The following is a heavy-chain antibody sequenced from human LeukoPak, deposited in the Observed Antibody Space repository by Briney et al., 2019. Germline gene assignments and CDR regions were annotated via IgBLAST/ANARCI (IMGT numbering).Heavy chain of an antibody. CDR2: IYYIGST. CDR3: ARVVGATGSRDY. V-gene: IGHV4-59*01. D-gene: IGHD1-26*01. Sequence: PSETLSLTCTVSGGSISSDYWSWIRQPPGKGLEWIGYIYYIGSTNYNPSLKSRITISVDTSKSHFSLKLSSVTAADTAVYYCARVVGATGSRDYWGQGTLVTVSS. J-gene: IGHJ4*02. CDR1: GGSISSDY.